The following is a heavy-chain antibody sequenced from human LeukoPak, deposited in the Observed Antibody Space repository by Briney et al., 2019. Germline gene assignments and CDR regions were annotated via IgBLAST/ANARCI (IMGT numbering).Heavy chain of an antibody. CDR2: ISGYNGNT. V-gene: IGHV1-18*01. Sequence: ASVKVSCKASGYTFSNYGITWVRQAPGQGLEWMGWISGYNGNTNYAQKLQGRVTVTTDTSTGTAYMELRSLRSDDTALYYCARDRAHGTDYFDYWGQGTLVTVSS. CDR3: ARDRAHGTDYFDY. D-gene: IGHD3-10*01. CDR1: GYTFSNYG. J-gene: IGHJ4*02.